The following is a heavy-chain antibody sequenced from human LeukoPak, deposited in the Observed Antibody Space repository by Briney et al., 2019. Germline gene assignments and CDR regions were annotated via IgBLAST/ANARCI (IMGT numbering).Heavy chain of an antibody. D-gene: IGHD1-26*01. V-gene: IGHV3-21*01. CDR3: ARSGYYYYYGMDV. J-gene: IGHJ6*02. CDR2: ISSSSSYT. CDR1: GFTFSSYS. Sequence: GGSLRLSCAASGFTFSSYSMNWGRQAPGKGREWGSAISSSSSYTYYADSVKGRFTISRDNAKNSLYLQMNSLRAEDTAVYYCARSGYYYYYGMDVWGQGTTVTVSS.